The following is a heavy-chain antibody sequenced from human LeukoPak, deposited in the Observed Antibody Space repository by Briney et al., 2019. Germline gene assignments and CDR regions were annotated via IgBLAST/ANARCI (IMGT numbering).Heavy chain of an antibody. V-gene: IGHV3-74*01. J-gene: IGHJ4*02. CDR3: VRDFRSADY. CDR1: GFTFSTYC. Sequence: GGSLRLSCAASGFTFSTYCMHWVRQAPGKGPMWVSRICPDGTVTNYADSVKARFTISRDNARNTVYLQMNSLRVEDTAVYYCVRDFRSADYWGQGTLVTVSS. CDR2: ICPDGTVT.